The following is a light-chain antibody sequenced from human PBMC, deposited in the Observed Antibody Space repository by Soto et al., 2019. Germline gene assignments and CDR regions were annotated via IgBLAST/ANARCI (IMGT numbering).Light chain of an antibody. CDR3: LLDFGYFWA. CDR2: AAS. CDR1: QGINSY. J-gene: IGKJ1*01. Sequence: IQLTQSPSSLSASVGDRVTITCRASQGINSYLAWYQQKPGKAPKLLIYAASTLQSGVPSRFSGSGFGTDFTLTISRLQPEDFATYYCLLDFGYFWAFGQGTKVDIK. V-gene: IGKV1-9*01.